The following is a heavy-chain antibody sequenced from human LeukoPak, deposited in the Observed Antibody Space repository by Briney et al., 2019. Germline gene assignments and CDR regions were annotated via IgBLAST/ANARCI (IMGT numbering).Heavy chain of an antibody. Sequence: ASVKVSCKASGGTFSSYTISWVRQAPGQGLEWMGGIIPLFGTPDYAQKFQDRLTITADKSTSTAYMELSSLRSEDTAVYYCARSVATKDSDWFDPWGQGTLVTVSS. V-gene: IGHV1-69*06. CDR1: GGTFSSYT. J-gene: IGHJ5*02. D-gene: IGHD5-12*01. CDR2: IIPLFGTP. CDR3: ARSVATKDSDWFDP.